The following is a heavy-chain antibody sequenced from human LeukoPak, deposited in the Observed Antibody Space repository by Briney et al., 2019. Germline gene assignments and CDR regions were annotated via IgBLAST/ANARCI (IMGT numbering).Heavy chain of an antibody. CDR3: AKDRYYDSSGYPNAFDI. D-gene: IGHD3-22*01. J-gene: IGHJ3*02. CDR1: GFTFSSYA. Sequence: GGSLRLSCAASGFTFSSYAMSWVRQAPGKGLEWVSAISGSGGSTYYADSVKGRFTISRDNSRNTLYLQMNSLRAEDTAVYYCAKDRYYDSSGYPNAFDIWGQGTMVTVSS. V-gene: IGHV3-23*01. CDR2: ISGSGGST.